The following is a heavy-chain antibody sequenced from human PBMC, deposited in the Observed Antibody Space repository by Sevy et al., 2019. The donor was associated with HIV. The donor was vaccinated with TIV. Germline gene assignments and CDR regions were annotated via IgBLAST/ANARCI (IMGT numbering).Heavy chain of an antibody. V-gene: IGHV3-48*02. CDR1: GFTFSTYS. CDR3: ARDRGVRGVQFDY. J-gene: IGHJ4*02. Sequence: GGSLRLSCAASGFTFSTYSMNWVRQAPGKGLEWVSYISSGTNTIYYADSVKGRFTISGDNAKNSLYLQMNSLRDEDTAVYYCARDRGVRGVQFDYWGQGTLVTVSS. CDR2: ISSGTNTI. D-gene: IGHD3-10*01.